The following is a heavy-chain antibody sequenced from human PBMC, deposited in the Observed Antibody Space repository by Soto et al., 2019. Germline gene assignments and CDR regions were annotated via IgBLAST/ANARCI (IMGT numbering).Heavy chain of an antibody. CDR1: GGSISNGGYY. V-gene: IGHV4-31*03. Sequence: PSETLSLTCTVSGGSISNGGYYWNWVRQHPGKGLEWIAYIHYSGSTWYNPSLESRVTISVDTSKDQFSLKLRSVTAADTAVYYCARVRGSGSYAAYYFDSWGQGTLVTVSS. J-gene: IGHJ4*01. CDR3: ARVRGSGSYAAYYFDS. D-gene: IGHD3-10*01. CDR2: IHYSGST.